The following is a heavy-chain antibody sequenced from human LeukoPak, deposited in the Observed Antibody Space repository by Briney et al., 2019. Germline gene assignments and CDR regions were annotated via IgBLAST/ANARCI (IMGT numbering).Heavy chain of an antibody. D-gene: IGHD3-22*01. J-gene: IGHJ4*02. V-gene: IGHV4-30-2*01. CDR1: GGSISSSDYY. CDR2: IYHSGSS. Sequence: SQTLSLTCTVSGGSISSSDYYWNWIRQPPGKGLEWTGYIYHSGSSYYNPSLNSRVTISVDTSKNQFSLKLSSVTAADTAVYYCARKRLGYYDSSGYRPFDYWGQGTLVTVSS. CDR3: ARKRLGYYDSSGYRPFDY.